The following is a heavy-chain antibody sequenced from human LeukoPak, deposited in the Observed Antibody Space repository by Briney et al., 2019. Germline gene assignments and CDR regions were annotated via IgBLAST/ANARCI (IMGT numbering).Heavy chain of an antibody. V-gene: IGHV4-59*08. CDR1: GGSISTSY. CDR3: ARTALYSSGWYTDY. Sequence: PSETLSLTCTVSGGSISTSYWSWIRQPPGKGLEYIGHIYYSGSTNYNPSLKSRVTISVDASKNQFSLKLSSVTAADTAVYYCARTALYSSGWYTDYWGQGTLVTVSS. D-gene: IGHD6-19*01. J-gene: IGHJ4*02. CDR2: IYYSGST.